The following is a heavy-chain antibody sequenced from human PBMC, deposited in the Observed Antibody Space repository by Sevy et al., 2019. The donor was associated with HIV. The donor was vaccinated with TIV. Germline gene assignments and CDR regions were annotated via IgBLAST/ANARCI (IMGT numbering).Heavy chain of an antibody. CDR3: ATAFVGSSGWYGFDY. J-gene: IGHJ4*02. CDR1: GGTFCSFG. Sequence: ASVKVYCKASGGTFCSFGINWVRQAPGQGLEWLGGIIPIFGTANYAQKFQGRVTVTANESMSTAYMELNSLTSEDTAIYYCATAFVGSSGWYGFDYWGQGTLVTVSS. CDR2: IIPIFGTA. D-gene: IGHD6-19*01. V-gene: IGHV1-69*13.